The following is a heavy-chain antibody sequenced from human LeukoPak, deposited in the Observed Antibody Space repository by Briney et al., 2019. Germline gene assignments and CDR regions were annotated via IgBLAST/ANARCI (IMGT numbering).Heavy chain of an antibody. CDR3: HGYPHL. CDR2: IKQDGSEK. V-gene: IGHV3-7*03. Sequence: GGSLRLSCAAPGFDFSGYWMSWVRQSPGKGLEWVANIKQDGSEKYYVDSVKGRFTISRDNAKNSVFLQMNSLRAEDTAVYYCHGYPHLWGQGTLVTVSS. D-gene: IGHD1-1*01. J-gene: IGHJ4*02. CDR1: GFDFSGYW.